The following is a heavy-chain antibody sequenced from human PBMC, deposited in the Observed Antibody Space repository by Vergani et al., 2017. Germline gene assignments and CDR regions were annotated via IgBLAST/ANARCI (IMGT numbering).Heavy chain of an antibody. CDR1: GFTFSSYE. Sequence: EVQLVESGGGLVQPGGSLRLSCAASGFTFSSYEMNWVRQAPGKGLEWVSYISSSGSTIYYADSVKGRFTISRDNSKNTLYLQMNSLRAEDTAVYYCAKLGSGWYYFDYWGQGTLVTVSS. CDR3: AKLGSGWYYFDY. J-gene: IGHJ4*02. D-gene: IGHD6-19*01. CDR2: ISSSGSTI. V-gene: IGHV3-48*03.